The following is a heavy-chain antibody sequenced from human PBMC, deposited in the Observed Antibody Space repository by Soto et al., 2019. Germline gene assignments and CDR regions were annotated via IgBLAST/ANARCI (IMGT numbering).Heavy chain of an antibody. CDR3: VRQGIDYLQGLADV. CDR2: VYYTGDT. Sequence: QVQLQQSGPRLVKPSETLSLTCTVSSGPSRSYNWAWIRQSPRRGLEWIGYVYYTGDTAYNPSLKSRVTISANTSTNNSSLILSSATAADTAVYYCVRQGIDYLQGLADVWGQGTTVTVSS. J-gene: IGHJ6*02. D-gene: IGHD1-26*01. CDR1: SGPSRSYN. V-gene: IGHV4-59*08.